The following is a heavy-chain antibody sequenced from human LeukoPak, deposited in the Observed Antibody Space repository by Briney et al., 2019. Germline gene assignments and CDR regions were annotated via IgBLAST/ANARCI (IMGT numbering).Heavy chain of an antibody. CDR2: ISGSGGST. CDR1: GFTFSSYA. Sequence: GGSLRLSCAASGFTFSSYAMSWVRQAPGKGLEWVSAISGSGGSTYYADSVKGRFTISRDNSKNTLYLQMNSLRAEDTAVYYCARGGGNPTLYYFDYWGQGTLVTVSS. J-gene: IGHJ4*02. D-gene: IGHD4-23*01. CDR3: ARGGGNPTLYYFDY. V-gene: IGHV3-23*01.